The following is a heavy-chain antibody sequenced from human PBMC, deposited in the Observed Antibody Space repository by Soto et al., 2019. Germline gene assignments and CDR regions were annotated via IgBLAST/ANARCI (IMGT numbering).Heavy chain of an antibody. CDR1: GFTFSSYA. CDR3: ARGVHYYDSSGYSA. V-gene: IGHV3-30-3*01. J-gene: IGHJ5*02. D-gene: IGHD3-22*01. CDR2: ISYDGSNK. Sequence: GGSLRLSCAASGFTFSSYAMHWVRQAPGKGLEWVAVISYDGSNKYYADSVKGRFTISRDNSKNTLYLQMNSLRAEDTAVYYCARGVHYYDSSGYSAWGQGTLVTVSS.